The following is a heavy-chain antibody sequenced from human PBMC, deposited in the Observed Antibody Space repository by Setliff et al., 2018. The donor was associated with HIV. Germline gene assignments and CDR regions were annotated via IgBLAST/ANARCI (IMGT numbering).Heavy chain of an antibody. J-gene: IGHJ4*02. Sequence: ASVKVSCKASVHTFASYGIGWLRQAPGQGLGWLGWISAYNVNAPNAQKSQGRVTMTIDIPTTTVYMEMRSLRFDDTAVYYCATARPGARFDVWGQGTLVTVSS. V-gene: IGHV1-18*01. CDR2: ISAYNVNA. D-gene: IGHD6-6*01. CDR1: VHTFASYG. CDR3: ATARPGARFDV.